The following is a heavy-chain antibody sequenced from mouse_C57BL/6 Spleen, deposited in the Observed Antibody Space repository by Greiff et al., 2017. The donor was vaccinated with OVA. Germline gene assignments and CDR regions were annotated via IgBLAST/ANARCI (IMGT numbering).Heavy chain of an antibody. CDR2: IHPNSGST. Sequence: QVHVKQPGAELVKPGASVKLSCTASGYTFTSYWMHWVKQRPGQGLEWIGMIHPNSGSTNYNEKFKSKATLSVDKSSSTAYMQLSSLTAEDSAVYYCARYLYYYVSSYLDYWGQGTTLTVSS. CDR3: ARYLYYYVSSYLDY. D-gene: IGHD1-1*01. J-gene: IGHJ2*01. CDR1: GYTFTSYW. V-gene: IGHV1-64*01.